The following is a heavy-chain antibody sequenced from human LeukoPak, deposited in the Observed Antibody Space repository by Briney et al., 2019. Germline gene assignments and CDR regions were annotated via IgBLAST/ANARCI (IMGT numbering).Heavy chain of an antibody. CDR3: ARGYNYYDSSGYSGDDY. Sequence: ASVKVSCKASGYTFTSYDINWVRQATGQGLEWMGWMNPNSGNTGYARKFQGRVTMTRNTSISTAYMELSSLRSEDTAVYYCARGYNYYDSSGYSGDDYWGQGTLVTVSS. CDR2: MNPNSGNT. D-gene: IGHD3-22*01. V-gene: IGHV1-8*01. CDR1: GYTFTSYD. J-gene: IGHJ4*02.